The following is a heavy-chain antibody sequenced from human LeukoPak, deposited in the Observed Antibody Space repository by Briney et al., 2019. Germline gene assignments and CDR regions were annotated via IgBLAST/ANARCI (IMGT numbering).Heavy chain of an antibody. CDR3: AKDRTTIAAAGTDFDY. D-gene: IGHD6-13*01. CDR2: ISGSGGST. CDR1: GFTFSSYA. Sequence: GGSLRLSCAASGFTFSSYAMSWVHQAPGKGLERVSAISGSGGSTYYADSVKGRFTMSKDNAKNSLYLQMNSLRAEDTAVYYCAKDRTTIAAAGTDFDYWGQGTLVTVSS. J-gene: IGHJ4*02. V-gene: IGHV3-23*01.